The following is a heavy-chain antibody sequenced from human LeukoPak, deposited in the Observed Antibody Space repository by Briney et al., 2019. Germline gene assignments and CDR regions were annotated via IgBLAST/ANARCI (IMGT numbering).Heavy chain of an antibody. Sequence: SETLSLTCGVSGYSISSGYYWGWIRQPPGKGLEWIGSIYHSGSTYYNPSLKSRVTISVDTSKNQFSLKLSSVTAADTAVYYCAGRSGWYSGWYYWGQGTLVTVSS. CDR1: GYSISSGYY. V-gene: IGHV4-38-2*01. CDR2: IYHSGST. D-gene: IGHD6-19*01. CDR3: AGRSGWYSGWYY. J-gene: IGHJ4*02.